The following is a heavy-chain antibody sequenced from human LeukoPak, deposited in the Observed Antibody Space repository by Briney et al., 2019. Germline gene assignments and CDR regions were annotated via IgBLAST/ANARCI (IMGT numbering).Heavy chain of an antibody. Sequence: GGSLRLSCAASGFTFTSYSMNWVRQAPGKGLEWVSTISGGGGSTYYADSVKGRFTISRDNAKNSLYLQMNSLRVEDTAVYYCAKEGRSLQTYWGQGTLVTVSS. CDR1: GFTFTSYS. CDR3: AKEGRSLQTY. V-gene: IGHV3-23*01. CDR2: ISGGGGST. D-gene: IGHD5-24*01. J-gene: IGHJ4*02.